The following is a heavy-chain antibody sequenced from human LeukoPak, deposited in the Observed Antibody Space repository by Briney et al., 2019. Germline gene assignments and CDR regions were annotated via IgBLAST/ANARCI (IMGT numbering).Heavy chain of an antibody. CDR1: GFTFSSYS. Sequence: GGSLRLSCAASGFTFSSYSMNWVRQAPGKGLEWVSSISSSSSYIYYADSVKGRFTISRDNAKNSLYLQMNSLRAEDTAVYYCAKDTEQWVAGVDYWGQGTLVTVSS. J-gene: IGHJ4*02. D-gene: IGHD6-19*01. V-gene: IGHV3-21*04. CDR2: ISSSSSYI. CDR3: AKDTEQWVAGVDY.